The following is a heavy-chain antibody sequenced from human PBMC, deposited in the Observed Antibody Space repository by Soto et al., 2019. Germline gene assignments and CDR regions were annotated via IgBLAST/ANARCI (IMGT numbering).Heavy chain of an antibody. V-gene: IGHV1-69*13. CDR3: ARGTYYGSGSYCFDP. Sequence: SSVQVSCKASGGTFSSYAISWVRQAPGQGLEWMGGIIPIFGTANYAQKFQGRVTITADESTSTAYMELSSLRSEDTAVYYCARGTYYGSGSYCFDPWGQGTLVTVSS. D-gene: IGHD3-10*01. J-gene: IGHJ5*02. CDR1: GGTFSSYA. CDR2: IIPIFGTA.